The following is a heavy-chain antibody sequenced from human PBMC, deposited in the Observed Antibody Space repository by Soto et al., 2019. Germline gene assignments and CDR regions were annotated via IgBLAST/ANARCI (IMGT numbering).Heavy chain of an antibody. Sequence: SETLSLTCAVYGGSFSGYYWSWIRQPPGKGLEWIGEINHSGSTNYNPSLKSRVTISVDTSKSQFSLKLSSVTAADTAVYYCANLGLGYCSSTSCYSLYYYYGMDVWGQGTTVTVSS. CDR1: GGSFSGYY. CDR3: ANLGLGYCSSTSCYSLYYYYGMDV. V-gene: IGHV4-34*01. CDR2: INHSGST. J-gene: IGHJ6*02. D-gene: IGHD2-2*01.